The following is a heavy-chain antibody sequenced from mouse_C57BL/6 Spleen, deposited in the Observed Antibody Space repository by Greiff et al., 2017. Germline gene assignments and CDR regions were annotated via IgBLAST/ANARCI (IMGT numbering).Heavy chain of an antibody. D-gene: IGHD1-1*01. CDR1: GYAFSSSW. CDR2: IYPGDGDT. J-gene: IGHJ3*01. V-gene: IGHV1-82*01. CDR3: ARSKLRSWFAY. Sequence: QVQLQQSGPELVKPGASVKISCKASGYAFSSSWMNWVKQRPGKGLEWIGRIYPGDGDTNYNGKFKGKATLTADKSSSTAYMQRSSLTSEDSAVYFCARSKLRSWFAYWGQGTLVTVSA.